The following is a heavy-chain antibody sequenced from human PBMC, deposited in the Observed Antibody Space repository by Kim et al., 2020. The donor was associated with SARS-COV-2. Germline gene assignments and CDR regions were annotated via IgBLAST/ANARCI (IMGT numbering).Heavy chain of an antibody. CDR1: GFTFSSYA. Sequence: GGSLRLSCAASGFTFSSYAMSWVRQAPGKGLEWVSAISGSGGSTYYADSVKGRFTISRDNSKITLYLQMNSLRAEDTAVYYCGRPGIAVAGTAAPLYYFDYWGQGTLVTVSS. D-gene: IGHD6-19*01. CDR3: GRPGIAVAGTAAPLYYFDY. CDR2: ISGSGGST. V-gene: IGHV3-23*01. J-gene: IGHJ4*02.